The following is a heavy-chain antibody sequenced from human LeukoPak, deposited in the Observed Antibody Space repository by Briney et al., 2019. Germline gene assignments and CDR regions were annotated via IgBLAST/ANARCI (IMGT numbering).Heavy chain of an antibody. D-gene: IGHD2-15*01. Sequence: SVKVSCKASGDTFSSYSISWVRQAPGQGLEWMGEIMPIFGTPMYAQKFQGRVTMTTDTSTSTAYMELRSLRSDDTAVYYCARDRQDIVVVVAAEDYYYYYYMDVWGKGTTVTISS. V-gene: IGHV1-69*05. CDR1: GDTFSSYS. J-gene: IGHJ6*03. CDR3: ARDRQDIVVVVAAEDYYYYYYMDV. CDR2: IMPIFGTP.